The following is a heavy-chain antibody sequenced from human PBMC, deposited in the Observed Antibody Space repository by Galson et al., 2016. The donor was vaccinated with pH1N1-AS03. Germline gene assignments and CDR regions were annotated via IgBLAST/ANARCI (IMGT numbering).Heavy chain of an antibody. D-gene: IGHD6-19*01. V-gene: IGHV1-3*01. CDR3: AKVGIVISSGWYGRFDY. CDR2: LNPTSGNT. CDR1: GYSFINYA. J-gene: IGHJ4*02. Sequence: SVKVSCKASGYSFINYAIHWVRQAPGQRLEWMGWLNPTSGNTEYSQKFQGRVTITRDTSASTASMELSSLRSEDTAVYYCAKVGIVISSGWYGRFDYWGQGTLVTVSS.